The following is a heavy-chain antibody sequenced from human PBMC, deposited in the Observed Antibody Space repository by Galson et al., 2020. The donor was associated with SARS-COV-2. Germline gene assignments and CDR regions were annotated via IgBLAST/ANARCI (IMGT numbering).Heavy chain of an antibody. CDR2: IRSKAYGGTT. V-gene: IGHV3-49*03. D-gene: IGHD4-17*01. J-gene: IGHJ5*02. CDR1: GFTFGDYA. Sequence: GESLKISCTASGFTFGDYAMSWFRQAPGKGLEWVGFIRSKAYGGTTEYAASVKGRFTISRDDSKSIAYLQMNSLKTEDTAGYYCTRVGETTVTTGWFDPWGQGTLVTVSS. CDR3: TRVGETTVTTGWFDP.